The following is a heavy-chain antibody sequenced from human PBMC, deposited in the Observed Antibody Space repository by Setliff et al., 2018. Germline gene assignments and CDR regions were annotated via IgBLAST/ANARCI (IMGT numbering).Heavy chain of an antibody. J-gene: IGHJ5*02. Sequence: TLSLTCTVSGGSISSGDYYWSWIRQPPGKGLEWIGYIYYSGSTYYNPSLKSRVTISVDTSKNQFSLKLSSVTAADTAVYYCARDPITMVRGVMKNWFDPWGQGTLVTVSS. CDR2: IYYSGST. CDR1: GGSISSGDYY. CDR3: ARDPITMVRGVMKNWFDP. D-gene: IGHD3-10*01. V-gene: IGHV4-30-4*08.